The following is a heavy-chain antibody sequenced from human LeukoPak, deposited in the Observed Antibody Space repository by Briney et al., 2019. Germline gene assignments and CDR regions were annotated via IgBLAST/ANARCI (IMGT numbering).Heavy chain of an antibody. V-gene: IGHV1-18*01. CDR2: ISAYNGNT. Sequence: ASVKVSCKASGYTFSIYGVTWVRQAPGQGLEWMGWISAYNGNTNYAQKLQGRVTMTTDTSTSTAYMELRSLRSDDTAVYYCARASHYYDSSGDAFDIWGQGTMVTVSS. CDR3: ARASHYYDSSGDAFDI. CDR1: GYTFSIYG. J-gene: IGHJ3*02. D-gene: IGHD3-22*01.